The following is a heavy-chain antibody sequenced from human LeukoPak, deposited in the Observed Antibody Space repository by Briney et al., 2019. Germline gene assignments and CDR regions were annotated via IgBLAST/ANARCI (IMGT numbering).Heavy chain of an antibody. Sequence: SENLSLTCTVSGGSISNYYWSWIRQPPGKGLEWIGYIYYSGSTNYNPSLKSRVTISVDMSVNRFSLKLSSVTAADTAVNYCARGVGGSGSYYYYGMDVWGQGTTVTVSS. CDR1: GGSISNYY. CDR2: IYYSGST. D-gene: IGHD3-10*01. J-gene: IGHJ6*02. V-gene: IGHV4-59*01. CDR3: ARGVGGSGSYYYYGMDV.